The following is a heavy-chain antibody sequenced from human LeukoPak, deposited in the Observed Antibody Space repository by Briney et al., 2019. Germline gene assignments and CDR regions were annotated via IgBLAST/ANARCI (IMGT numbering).Heavy chain of an antibody. D-gene: IGHD2/OR15-2a*01. J-gene: IGHJ3*02. CDR2: ISHSGST. V-gene: IGHV4-59*08. Sequence: PSETLSLTCTVSGGSISPYYWSCIRQPPGNGLEWVGFISHSGSTNYNPSLKSRVTISLDTSNNQLSLKLTSVTAADTAVYYCARRNNFDIWGQGTLVTVSS. CDR3: ARRNNFDI. CDR1: GGSISPYY.